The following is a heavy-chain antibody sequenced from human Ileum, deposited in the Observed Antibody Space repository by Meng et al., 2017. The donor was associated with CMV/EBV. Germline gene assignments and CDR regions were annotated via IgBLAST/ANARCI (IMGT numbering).Heavy chain of an antibody. V-gene: IGHV5-51*01. J-gene: IGHJ4*02. CDR3: ARGPGGFGFDH. D-gene: IGHD3-10*01. Sequence: GESLKISCKGSGYSFPSHWIGWVRQMPGKGLEWLGIIYPANYDTRYSPSFQGQVTISVDKSIKTAYLLWSSLRAEDTAVYYCARGPGGFGFDHWGWGALVTVSS. CDR2: IYPANYDT. CDR1: GYSFPSHW.